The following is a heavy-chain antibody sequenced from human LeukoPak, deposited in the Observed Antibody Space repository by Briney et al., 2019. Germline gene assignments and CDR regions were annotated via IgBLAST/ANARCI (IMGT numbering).Heavy chain of an antibody. J-gene: IGHJ3*02. D-gene: IGHD2-2*01. Sequence: SETLSLTCAVYGGSFSGYYWSWIRQPPGKGLEWIGEINHSGSTNYNPSLKSRVTISVDTSKNQFSLKLSSVTAADTAVYYCARDHRDIVVVPAANAFDIWGQGTMVTDSS. V-gene: IGHV4-34*01. CDR2: INHSGST. CDR1: GGSFSGYY. CDR3: ARDHRDIVVVPAANAFDI.